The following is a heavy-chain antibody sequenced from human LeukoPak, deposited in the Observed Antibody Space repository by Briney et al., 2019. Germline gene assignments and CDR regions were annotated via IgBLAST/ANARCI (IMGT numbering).Heavy chain of an antibody. V-gene: IGHV4-39*01. CDR2: IYYSGST. CDR1: GGSISSSSYY. J-gene: IGHJ5*02. Sequence: PSETLSLTCTVSGGSISSSSYYRGWIRQPPGKGLEWIGSIYYSGSTSYNPSLKSRVTISVDTSKNQFSLKLSSVTVADTAVYYCARSPLRFLEWFHKTTNWFDPWGQGTLVTVSS. D-gene: IGHD3-3*01. CDR3: ARSPLRFLEWFHKTTNWFDP.